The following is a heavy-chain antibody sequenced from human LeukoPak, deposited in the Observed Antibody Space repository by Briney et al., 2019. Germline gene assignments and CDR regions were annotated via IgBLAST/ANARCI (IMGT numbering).Heavy chain of an antibody. D-gene: IGHD6-13*01. Sequence: PSETLSLTCAVYGGSFSGYYWSWIRQPPGKGLEWIGEINHSGSTNYNPSLKRRVTISVDTSKNQFSLKLSSVTAADTAVYYCARGVGSSWNNWFDPWGQGTLVTVSS. CDR2: INHSGST. V-gene: IGHV4-34*01. J-gene: IGHJ5*02. CDR1: GGSFSGYY. CDR3: ARGVGSSWNNWFDP.